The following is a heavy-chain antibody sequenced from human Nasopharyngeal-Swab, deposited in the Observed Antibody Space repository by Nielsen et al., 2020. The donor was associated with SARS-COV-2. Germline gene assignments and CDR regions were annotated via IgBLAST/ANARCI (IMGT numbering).Heavy chain of an antibody. CDR2: INSDGSTT. CDR1: GFTLSSYW. Sequence: GGSLRLSCAASGFTLSSYWIYWVRQAPGKGLVWVSRINSDGSTTNYADSMKGRFTISRDNAKNTVDLQMDSLRVEDTAVYYCAKDHDSSGSYFDYWGQGTLVTVSS. CDR3: AKDHDSSGSYFDY. D-gene: IGHD3-22*01. J-gene: IGHJ4*02. V-gene: IGHV3-74*01.